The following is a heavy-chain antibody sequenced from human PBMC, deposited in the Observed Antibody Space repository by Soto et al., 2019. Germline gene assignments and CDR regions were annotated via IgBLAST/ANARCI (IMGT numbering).Heavy chain of an antibody. CDR2: IIPIFGTA. Sequence: QVQLVQSGAEVKKPGSSVKVSCKASGGSFSSYAISWVRQAPVQGLEWMGGIIPIFGTATYAQKFQGRVTLIAAKSTSTAYMGLSSLRSEDTAVYYWARAGPVAGNHAFDIWGQGTLVTVSS. CDR1: GGSFSSYA. V-gene: IGHV1-69*06. J-gene: IGHJ3*02. CDR3: ARAGPVAGNHAFDI. D-gene: IGHD6-19*01.